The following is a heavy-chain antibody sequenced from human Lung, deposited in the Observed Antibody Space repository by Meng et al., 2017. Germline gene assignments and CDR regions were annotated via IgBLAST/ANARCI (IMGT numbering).Heavy chain of an antibody. CDR3: ARGPTTMAHDFDY. J-gene: IGHJ4*02. D-gene: IGHD4-11*01. CDR1: VGSFSDYY. Sequence: QLQQWGAGLLKPSETLSLTCVVSVGSFSDYYWSWIRQPPGKGLEWIGEINHSGSTNYNPSLESRATISVDTSQNNLSLKLSSVTAADSAVYYCARGPTTMAHDFDYWGQGTLVTVSS. CDR2: INHSGST. V-gene: IGHV4-34*01.